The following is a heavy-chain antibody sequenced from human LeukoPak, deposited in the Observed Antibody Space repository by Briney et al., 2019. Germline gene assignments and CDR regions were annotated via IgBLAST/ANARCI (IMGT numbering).Heavy chain of an antibody. D-gene: IGHD3-10*01. J-gene: IGHJ5*02. V-gene: IGHV4-30-2*01. CDR2: IYHSGST. CDR3: AREPTPGELDYYGSGSYYNH. CDR1: GGSISSGGYS. Sequence: SETLSLTCAVSGGSISSGGYSWSWIRQPPGKGLEWIGYIYHSGSTYYNPSLKSRVTVSVDRSKNQFSLKLSSVTAADTAVYYCAREPTPGELDYYGSGSYYNHWGQGTLVTVSS.